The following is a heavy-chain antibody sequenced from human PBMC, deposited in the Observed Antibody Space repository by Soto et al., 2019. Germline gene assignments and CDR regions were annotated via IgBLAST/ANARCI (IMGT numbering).Heavy chain of an antibody. V-gene: IGHV3-23*01. D-gene: IGHD2-21*02. CDR2: ISDPGTST. CDR3: AKSLVTPSDAFDL. CDR1: GFTFGNYA. J-gene: IGHJ3*01. Sequence: ASLRLSCAASGFTFGNYAMNWVRQAPGKGLEWISSISDPGTSTYYANSVKGRFSMSRDNSKNTLFLQMNRLRADDTAVYFCAKSLVTPSDAFDLWGRGTLVTVSS.